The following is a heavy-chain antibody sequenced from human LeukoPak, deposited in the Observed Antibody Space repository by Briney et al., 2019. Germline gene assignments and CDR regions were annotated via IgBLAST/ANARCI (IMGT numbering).Heavy chain of an antibody. J-gene: IGHJ4*02. Sequence: ASVKVSCKASGYTFTSYYMHWVRQAPGQGLEWMGIINPSGGSTSYAQKFQGRVTITADKSTSTAYMELSSLRSEDTAVYYCARGLTYYGIDYWGQGTLVTVSS. CDR1: GYTFTSYY. CDR2: INPSGGST. D-gene: IGHD3-3*01. CDR3: ARGLTYYGIDY. V-gene: IGHV1-46*01.